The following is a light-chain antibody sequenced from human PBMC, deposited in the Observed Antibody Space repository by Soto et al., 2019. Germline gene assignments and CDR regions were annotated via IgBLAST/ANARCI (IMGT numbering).Light chain of an antibody. CDR1: SSNIGAGYD. CDR2: GNS. CDR3: QSRDSSLSGHGE. Sequence: QSVLTQPPSVSGAPGQRVTISCTGSSSNIGAGYDVHWYQQVPGTAPKLLSYGNSNRPSGVPDRLSGSKSGTSASLAITGLQAEDEAGYSCQSRDSSLSGHGELGGGTKVTVL. J-gene: IGLJ2*01. V-gene: IGLV1-40*01.